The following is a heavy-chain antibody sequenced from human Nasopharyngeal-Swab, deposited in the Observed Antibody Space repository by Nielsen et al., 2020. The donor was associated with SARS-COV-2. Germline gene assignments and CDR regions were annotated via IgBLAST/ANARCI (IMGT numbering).Heavy chain of an antibody. J-gene: IGHJ4*02. CDR2: ISWDGGST. CDR3: AKGGYGGNSATYDY. CDR1: GFTFDDYT. Sequence: GGSLRLSCAASGFTFDDYTMHWVRQAPGKGPEWVSLISWDGGSTYYADSVKGRFTISRDNSKNSLYLQMNSLRTEDTALYYCAKGGYGGNSATYDYWGQGTLVTVSS. V-gene: IGHV3-43*01. D-gene: IGHD4-23*01.